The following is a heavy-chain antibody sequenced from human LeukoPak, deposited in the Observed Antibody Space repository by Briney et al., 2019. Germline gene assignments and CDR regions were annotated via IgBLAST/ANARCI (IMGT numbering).Heavy chain of an antibody. D-gene: IGHD4-17*01. J-gene: IGHJ4*02. Sequence: GSLRLSCAASGFTFSSYSMNWIRQPPGKGLEWIGEINHSGSTNYNPSLKSRVTISVDTSKNQFSLKLSSVTAADTAVYYCARMTSGFTVTTFGARDYWGQGTLVTVSS. CDR3: ARMTSGFTVTTFGARDY. CDR2: INHSGST. CDR1: GFTFSSYS. V-gene: IGHV4-34*01.